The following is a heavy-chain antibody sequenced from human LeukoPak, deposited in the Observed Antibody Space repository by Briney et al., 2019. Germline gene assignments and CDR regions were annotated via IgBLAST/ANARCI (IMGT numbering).Heavy chain of an antibody. Sequence: SAKVSCKASGGTFSSYAISWVRQAPGQGLEWMGGIIPIFGTANYAQKFQGRVTITADESTSTAYMELSSLRSEDTAVYYCARDGYQLLQGDYYYGMDVWGKGTTVTVSS. J-gene: IGHJ6*04. V-gene: IGHV1-69*13. CDR3: ARDGYQLLQGDYYYGMDV. CDR2: IIPIFGTA. D-gene: IGHD2-2*01. CDR1: GGTFSSYA.